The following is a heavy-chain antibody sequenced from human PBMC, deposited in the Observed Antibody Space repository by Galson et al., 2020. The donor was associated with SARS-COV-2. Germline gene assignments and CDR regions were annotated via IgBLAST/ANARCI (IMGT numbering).Heavy chain of an antibody. CDR2: ISYDGSNK. D-gene: IGHD1-26*01. CDR1: GFTFSSYG. CDR3: ARPLGGSYSLGMDV. J-gene: IGHJ6*02. V-gene: IGHV3-30*03. Sequence: TGGSLRLSCAASGFTFSSYGMHWVRQAPGKGLEWVAVISYDGSNKYYADSVKGRFTISRDNSKNTLYLQMNSLRAEDTAVYYCARPLGGSYSLGMDVWGQGTTVTVSS.